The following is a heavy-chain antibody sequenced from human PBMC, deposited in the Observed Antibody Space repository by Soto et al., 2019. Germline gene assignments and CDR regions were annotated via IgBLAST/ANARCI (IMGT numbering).Heavy chain of an antibody. V-gene: IGHV3-30*18. D-gene: IGHD3-3*01. CDR3: AKDSWSGYSPWSYYYYYYGMDV. J-gene: IGHJ6*02. CDR2: ISYDGSNK. CDR1: GFTFSSYG. Sequence: LRLSCAASGFTFSSYGMHWVRQAPGKGLEWVAVISYDGSNKYYADSVKGRFTISRDNSKNTLYLQMNSLRAEDTAVYYCAKDSWSGYSPWSYYYYYYGMDVWGQGTTVTVSS.